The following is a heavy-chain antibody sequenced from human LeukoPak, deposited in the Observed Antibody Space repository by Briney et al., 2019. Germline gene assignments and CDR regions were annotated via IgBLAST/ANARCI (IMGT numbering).Heavy chain of an antibody. J-gene: IGHJ4*02. CDR3: ARDRWSYDPQGGFDC. CDR1: GFTFSIYW. Sequence: GGSLRLSCAASGFTFSIYWMSWVRQAPGKGLEWVANIKQDGSERYYVDSVKGRFTLSRDNAKNSLYLQMNSLRAGDTAVYYCARDRWSYDPQGGFDCWGQGTLVTVSS. D-gene: IGHD3-22*01. CDR2: IKQDGSER. V-gene: IGHV3-7*03.